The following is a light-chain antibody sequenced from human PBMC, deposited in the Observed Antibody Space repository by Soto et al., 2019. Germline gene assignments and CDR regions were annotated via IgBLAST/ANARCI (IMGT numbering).Light chain of an antibody. CDR1: QNINRY. J-gene: IGKJ4*01. CDR2: DAS. CDR3: QQYSNWPLLS. V-gene: IGKV3-11*01. Sequence: VLTQSPATLSLSPGERATLSCRASQNINRYLAWYHQKPGQPPRLLIYDASTRATGIPARFSGSGSGTDFTLTISSLQSEDFVVYYCQQYSNWPLLSFGGGTKVDI.